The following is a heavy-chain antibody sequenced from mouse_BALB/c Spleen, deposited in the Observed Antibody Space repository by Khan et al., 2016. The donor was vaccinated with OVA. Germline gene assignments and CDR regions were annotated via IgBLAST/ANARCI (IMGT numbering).Heavy chain of an antibody. CDR3: ARSNGNYWFAY. J-gene: IGHJ3*01. CDR2: INTYTGEP. Sequence: QIQLVQSGPELKKPGETVKISCKAAGYTLTNYGMSWVKQAPGKGLKWMGWINTYTGEPTYAEDFKGRIAFSLETSASTAYLQINNLKNEDTAMSFCARSNGNYWFAYWGQGTLVTVSA. V-gene: IGHV9-3-1*01. CDR1: GYTLTNYG. D-gene: IGHD2-1*01.